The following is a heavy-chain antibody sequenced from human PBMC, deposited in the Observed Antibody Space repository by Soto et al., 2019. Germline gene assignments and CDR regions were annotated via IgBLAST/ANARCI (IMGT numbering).Heavy chain of an antibody. CDR1: GGSISSGDYY. D-gene: IGHD6-13*01. Sequence: NPSETLSLTCTVSGGSISSGDYYWSWIRQPPGKGLEWIGYIYYSGSTYYNPSLKSRVTISVDTSKNQFSLKLSSVTAADTAVYYFARDIAAESWFDPWGQGTLVTVSS. J-gene: IGHJ5*02. CDR3: ARDIAAESWFDP. V-gene: IGHV4-30-4*01. CDR2: IYYSGST.